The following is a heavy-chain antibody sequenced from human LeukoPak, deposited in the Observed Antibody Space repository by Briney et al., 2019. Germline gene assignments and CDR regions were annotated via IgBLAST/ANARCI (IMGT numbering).Heavy chain of an antibody. J-gene: IGHJ6*04. CDR2: IYTSGGT. Sequence: PSETLSLTCTVSGGSISSGGYYWNWIRQPAGKGLEWIGRIYTSGGTSYNPSLKSRVTISVDTSKNQFSLKLSSVTAADTAVYHCARGSSSGWFLGDVWGKGTTVTVSS. CDR1: GGSISSGGYY. V-gene: IGHV4-61*02. CDR3: ARGSSSGWFLGDV. D-gene: IGHD6-19*01.